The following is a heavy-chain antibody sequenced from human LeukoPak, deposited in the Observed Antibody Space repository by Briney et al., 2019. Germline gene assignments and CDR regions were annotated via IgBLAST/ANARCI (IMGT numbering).Heavy chain of an antibody. J-gene: IGHJ5*02. CDR1: GGSISSYY. CDR3: ARSPPLVTSFDP. Sequence: SETLSLTCTVSGGSISSYYWSWIRQPPGKGLEWIGYIYYSGSTNYNPPLKSRVTISVDTSKNQFSLKLSSVTAADTAVYYCARSPPLVTSFDPWGQGTLVTVSS. CDR2: IYYSGST. V-gene: IGHV4-59*01. D-gene: IGHD2-21*02.